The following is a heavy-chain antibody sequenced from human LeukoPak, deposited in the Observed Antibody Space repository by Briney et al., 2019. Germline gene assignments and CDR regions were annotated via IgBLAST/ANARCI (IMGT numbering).Heavy chain of an antibody. J-gene: IGHJ4*02. CDR2: ISYDGSNQ. V-gene: IGHV3-30*01. CDR1: GVTFCAYA. D-gene: IGHD6-6*01. CDR3: ARASITARALLSDY. Sequence: VGSLRLSCAASGVTFCAYAIRWDRQAPGKGLEWVAVISYDGSNQYYAHSVKGRFTISRDNSKNTLYLQMNSLRTEDTAVYYCARASITARALLSDYWGQGTLVTASS.